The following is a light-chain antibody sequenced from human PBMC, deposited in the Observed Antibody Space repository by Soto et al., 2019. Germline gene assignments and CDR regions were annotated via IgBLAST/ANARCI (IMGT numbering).Light chain of an antibody. CDR1: QSVSSSY. CDR2: GAS. Sequence: EIVLTQSPGTLSLSPGERATLSCRASQSVSSSYLAWYLQKPGQAPRLLIYGASSRSTGIPDRFSGSGSGTDFILTISRLETQDFAGYICKQYGSSPLTFGGGTKVEIK. J-gene: IGKJ4*01. V-gene: IGKV3-20*01. CDR3: KQYGSSPLT.